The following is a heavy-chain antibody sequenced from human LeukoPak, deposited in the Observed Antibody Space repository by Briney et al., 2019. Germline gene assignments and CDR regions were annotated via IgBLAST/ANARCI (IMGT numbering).Heavy chain of an antibody. CDR3: ARSLRFSYNWFDP. CDR1: GYSMSSTFS. CDR2: IYNSGST. J-gene: IGHJ5*02. Sequence: SETLSLTCTVSGYSMSSTFSWGWIRQPPGKGLEWIGSIYNSGSTYYNPSLKSRVTMSVDTSKNQFSLKLSSVTAADTAVYYCARSLRFSYNWFDPWGQGTLVTVSS. D-gene: IGHD3-3*01. V-gene: IGHV4-38-2*02.